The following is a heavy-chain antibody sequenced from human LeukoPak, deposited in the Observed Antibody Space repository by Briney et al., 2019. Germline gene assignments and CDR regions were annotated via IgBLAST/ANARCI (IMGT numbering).Heavy chain of an antibody. CDR1: GFTFSDYW. CDR2: ISSDGDTT. Sequence: PGGSLRLSCVASGFTFSDYWIHWVRQAPGKGLVWVSRISSDGDTTNYADSVKGRFTISRDNAKNTLYLQMNSLGVEDTAVYYCARDRGPRTGFMVREAYDYWGQGTLVTVSS. V-gene: IGHV3-74*01. CDR3: ARDRGPRTGFMVREAYDY. J-gene: IGHJ4*02. D-gene: IGHD3-10*01.